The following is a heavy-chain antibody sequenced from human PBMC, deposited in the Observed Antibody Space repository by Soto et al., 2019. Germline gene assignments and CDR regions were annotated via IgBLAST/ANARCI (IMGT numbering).Heavy chain of an antibody. CDR2: ISWNSGNI. J-gene: IGHJ4*02. Sequence: GGSLRLSCAASGSTFDNYAMHWVRQVPGKGLEWVSGISWNSGNIGYADSVKGRFTISRDNAQNSLYLQMNSLRSEDTAFYYCAKDHMAWAGLFDSWGQGTLVTVSS. D-gene: IGHD6-19*01. CDR3: AKDHMAWAGLFDS. V-gene: IGHV3-9*01. CDR1: GSTFDNYA.